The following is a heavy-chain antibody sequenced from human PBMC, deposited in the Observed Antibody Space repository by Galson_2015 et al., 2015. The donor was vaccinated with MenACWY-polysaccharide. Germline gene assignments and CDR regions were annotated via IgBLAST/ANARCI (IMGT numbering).Heavy chain of an antibody. J-gene: IGHJ6*02. V-gene: IGHV1-2*02. CDR3: AKGGITIFGVVIISDDYYYYGMDV. CDR1: GYTFTGYY. Sequence: SVKVSCKASGYTFTGYYMHWVRQAPGQGLEWMGWINPNSGGTNYAQKFQGRVTMTRDTSISTAYMELSRLRPDDTAVYYCAKGGITIFGVVIISDDYYYYGMDVWGQGTTVTVSS. CDR2: INPNSGGT. D-gene: IGHD3-3*01.